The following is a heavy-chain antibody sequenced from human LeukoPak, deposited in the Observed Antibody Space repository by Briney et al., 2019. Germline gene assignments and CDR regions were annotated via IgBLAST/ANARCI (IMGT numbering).Heavy chain of an antibody. CDR3: ARGGPWELSHRDYFDY. D-gene: IGHD1-26*01. Sequence: SETLSLTCTVSGYSIASGYLWGWIRQTPEKGLEWIATIYHSGRTYYNLSLKSRVTMSMDTSRNQFSLKVTSVTAADTALYFCARGGPWELSHRDYFDYWGQGTLVTVSS. CDR2: IYHSGRT. CDR1: GYSIASGYL. J-gene: IGHJ4*02. V-gene: IGHV4-38-2*02.